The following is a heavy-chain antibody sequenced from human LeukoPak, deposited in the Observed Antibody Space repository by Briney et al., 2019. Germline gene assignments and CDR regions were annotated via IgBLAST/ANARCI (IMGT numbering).Heavy chain of an antibody. D-gene: IGHD4-11*01. V-gene: IGHV4-39*07. Sequence: PSETLSLTCTVSGGSINTPNYYWGWIRQTPGKGLEWVGSIYYNGDTYYNPSFKSRVSMSVDTAKNQISLILTSVTAADTAVYYCSREGYSCPNWFDTWGQGTLVTVSS. J-gene: IGHJ5*02. CDR3: SREGYSCPNWFDT. CDR2: IYYNGDT. CDR1: GGSINTPNYY.